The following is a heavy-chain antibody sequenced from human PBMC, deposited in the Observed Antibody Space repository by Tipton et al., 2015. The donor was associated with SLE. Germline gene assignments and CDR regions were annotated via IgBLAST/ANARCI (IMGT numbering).Heavy chain of an antibody. CDR1: GGSFSGYY. Sequence: GLVKPSETLSLTCAVYGGSFSGYYWSWIRQPPGKGLEWIGYIYYSGSTNYNPSLKSRVTISVDTSKNQFSLKLSSVTAADTAVYYCARAGLTGTDYWGQGTLVTVSS. V-gene: IGHV4-59*12. CDR3: ARAGLTGTDY. D-gene: IGHD7-27*01. CDR2: IYYSGST. J-gene: IGHJ4*02.